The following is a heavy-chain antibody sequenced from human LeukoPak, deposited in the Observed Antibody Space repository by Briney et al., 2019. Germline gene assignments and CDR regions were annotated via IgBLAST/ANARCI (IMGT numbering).Heavy chain of an antibody. CDR3: ARGLLRFLEWPHLGPNWFDP. CDR1: GGSISSSSYY. Sequence: SETLSLTCTVSGGSISSSSYYWGWIRQTPGKGLAWIGSIYYTGSTYYNASLKSRVTISVDTSKNQFSLKLSSVTAADTAVYYCARGLLRFLEWPHLGPNWFDPWGQRTLVTVSS. J-gene: IGHJ5*02. D-gene: IGHD3-3*01. CDR2: IYYTGST. V-gene: IGHV4-39*07.